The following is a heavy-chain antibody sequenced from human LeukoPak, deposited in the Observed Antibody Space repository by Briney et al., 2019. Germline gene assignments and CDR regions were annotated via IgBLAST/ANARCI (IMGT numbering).Heavy chain of an antibody. D-gene: IGHD3-22*01. V-gene: IGHV4-4*07. CDR3: AGVRYDSSGYYCLDY. CDR1: GGSITSYY. J-gene: IGHJ4*02. CDR2: ISAGGYT. Sequence: PSETLSLTCTVSGGSITSYYWSWIRQPAGKGLEWIGLISAGGYTNYNPSLKSRVTMSVDTSKNQFSLKLSSVTAADTAVYYCAGVRYDSSGYYCLDYWGQGTLVTVSS.